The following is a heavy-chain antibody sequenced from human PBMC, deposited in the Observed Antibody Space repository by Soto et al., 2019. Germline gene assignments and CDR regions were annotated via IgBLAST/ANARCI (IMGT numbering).Heavy chain of an antibody. J-gene: IGHJ4*02. V-gene: IGHV1-69*13. CDR2: IIPIFGTA. CDR1: GGTFSSYA. CDR3: ARDRHILTGLSY. D-gene: IGHD3-9*01. Sequence: GASVKVSCKASGGTFSSYAISWVRQAPGQGLEWMGGIIPIFGTANYAQKFQGRVTITADESTSTAYMELSSLRSEDTAVYYCARDRHILTGLSYWGQGTLVTVS.